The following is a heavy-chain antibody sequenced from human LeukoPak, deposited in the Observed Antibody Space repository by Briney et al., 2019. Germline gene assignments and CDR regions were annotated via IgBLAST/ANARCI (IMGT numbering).Heavy chain of an antibody. J-gene: IGHJ6*02. V-gene: IGHV3-66*02. CDR1: GFTVSSNY. CDR2: IYSGGST. Sequence: GGSLRLSCAASGFTVSSNYMTWVRPAPGKGLESVSHIYSGGSTYYADSVKGRFTISRDNSKNTLYLQMNSLRAEDTAVYYCARASGMDVWGQGATVTVSS. CDR3: ARASGMDV.